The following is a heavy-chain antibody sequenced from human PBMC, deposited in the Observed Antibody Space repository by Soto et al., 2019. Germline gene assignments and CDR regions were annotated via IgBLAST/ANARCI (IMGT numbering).Heavy chain of an antibody. J-gene: IGHJ6*02. D-gene: IGHD3-10*01. Sequence: QVQLQQWGAGLLKPSETLSLTCGVYGGSFSGYYWSWIRQPPGKGLEWTGEVNHSGSTNYTPSLKSRVTISVAASRNHFTLKLSSVTAADTALYYCARKYLPYYGSGSPYGMDVWGQGTTVTVSS. V-gene: IGHV4-34*01. CDR3: ARKYLPYYGSGSPYGMDV. CDR1: GGSFSGYY. CDR2: VNHSGST.